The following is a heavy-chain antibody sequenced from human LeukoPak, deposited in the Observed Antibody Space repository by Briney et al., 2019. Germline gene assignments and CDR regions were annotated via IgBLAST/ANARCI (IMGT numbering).Heavy chain of an antibody. CDR1: GGSISSYY. J-gene: IGHJ6*03. CDR3: ARVKKDIVVVPAAIGYYYYMDV. D-gene: IGHD2-2*02. CDR2: IYYSGST. Sequence: PSETLSLTCTVSGGSISSYYWSWIRQPPGKGLEWIGYIYYSGSTNYNPSLKSRVTISVDTSKNQFSLKLSSVTAADTAVYYCARVKKDIVVVPAAIGYYYYMDVWGKGTTVTVSS. V-gene: IGHV4-59*08.